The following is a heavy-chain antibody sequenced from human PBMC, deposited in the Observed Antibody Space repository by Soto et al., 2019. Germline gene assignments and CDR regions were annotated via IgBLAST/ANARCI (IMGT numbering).Heavy chain of an antibody. J-gene: IGHJ3*02. V-gene: IGHV3-30*18. CDR3: AKDSRSQPPDFFDI. D-gene: IGHD2-21*01. CDR2: ISFDGSNK. CDR1: GFTFSRYG. Sequence: GGSLRLSCAASGFTFSRYGMHWVRQAPGKGLEWVSVISFDGSNKNYVDSVKGRFTISRDNSKNTLYLQMNSLRAEDTAVYYCAKDSRSQPPDFFDIWGQGTMVTVS.